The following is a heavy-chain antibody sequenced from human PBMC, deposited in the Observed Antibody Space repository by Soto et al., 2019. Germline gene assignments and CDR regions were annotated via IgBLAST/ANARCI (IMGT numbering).Heavy chain of an antibody. CDR3: ARYGYSYSARFLEY. J-gene: IGHJ4*02. CDR1: GHSVSSGFYY. CDR2: IYHSVST. Sequence: SETLSLTCAVSGHSVSSGFYYCGWIRQPPGKGLEWIGSIYHSVSTYYNPSLKSRVTMSVDTSKNQLSLKLSSVTAADTAVYYCARYGYSYSARFLEYWGQGTRVTVSS. D-gene: IGHD5-18*01. V-gene: IGHV4-38-2*01.